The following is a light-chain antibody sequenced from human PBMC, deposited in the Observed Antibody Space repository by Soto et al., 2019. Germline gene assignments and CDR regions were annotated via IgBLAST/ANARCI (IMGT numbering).Light chain of an antibody. CDR3: QQYENFPT. J-gene: IGKJ5*01. Sequence: IHMTQYQSSLSASVGNRVTITCQASQNINNYLNWYQQKPGRAPKLLIYDASNLEAGVPSRFRGSGSGTDFTFTISRLQPEDIATYYCQQYENFPTFGQGTRLEVK. CDR2: DAS. V-gene: IGKV1-33*01. CDR1: QNINNY.